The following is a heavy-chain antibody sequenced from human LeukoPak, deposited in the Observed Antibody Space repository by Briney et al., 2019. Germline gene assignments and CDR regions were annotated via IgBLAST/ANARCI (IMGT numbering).Heavy chain of an antibody. V-gene: IGHV4-34*01. CDR3: TRDTGTTGEVKFDP. CDR2: INHSGST. Sequence: SETLSLTCAVYGGSFSGYYWSWIRQPPGKGLEWIGEINHSGSTNYNPSLKSRVTISVDTSKNQFSLKLSSVTAADTAVYYCTRDTGTTGEVKFDPWGQGTLVTVSS. J-gene: IGHJ5*02. CDR1: GGSFSGYY. D-gene: IGHD4-17*01.